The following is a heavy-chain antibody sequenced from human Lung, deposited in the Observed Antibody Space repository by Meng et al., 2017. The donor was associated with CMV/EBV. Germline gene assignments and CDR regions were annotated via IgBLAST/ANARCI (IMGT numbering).Heavy chain of an antibody. D-gene: IGHD3-3*01. Sequence: SETLSLTCTVSGGSISSYYWSWIRQPPGKGLEWIGYIYYSGSTNYNPSLKSRVTISVDTSKNQFSLKLSSVTAADTAVYYCARFTIFGVVMDVMDVWGQGTTVTVSS. CDR2: IYYSGST. J-gene: IGHJ6*02. CDR3: ARFTIFGVVMDVMDV. V-gene: IGHV4-59*01. CDR1: GGSISSYY.